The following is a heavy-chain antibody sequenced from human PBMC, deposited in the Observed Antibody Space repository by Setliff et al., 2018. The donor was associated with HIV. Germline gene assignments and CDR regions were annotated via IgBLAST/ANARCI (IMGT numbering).Heavy chain of an antibody. D-gene: IGHD3-22*01. Sequence: SETLSLTCSVSGGSISNFYWSWIRQPSGKGLEWVGHIYSTGDTNYNPSLKSRVTLSADTSKNQLSLSLTSVTAADTAVYYCARVRLTMIMMVDYFDQWGQGTLVTVSS. CDR3: ARVRLTMIMMVDYFDQ. CDR2: IYSTGDT. J-gene: IGHJ4*02. V-gene: IGHV4-4*07. CDR1: GGSISNFY.